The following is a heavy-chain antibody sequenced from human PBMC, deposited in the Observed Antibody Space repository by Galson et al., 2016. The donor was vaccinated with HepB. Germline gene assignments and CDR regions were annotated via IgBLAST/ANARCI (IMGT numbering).Heavy chain of an antibody. V-gene: IGHV4-61*01. CDR2: IYYTGSS. CDR3: ARAGKWLQAQYFYSMDV. Sequence: SETLSLTCTVSGGSVSRGSYYWTWLRQSPGKAVEWLGSIYYTGSSNYNPSLKSRVSISRDTSREQISLKLTSVTAGDTAVYFCARAGKWLQAQYFYSMDVWGQGTTVTGSS. J-gene: IGHJ6*02. D-gene: IGHD3-9*01. CDR1: GGSVSRGSYY.